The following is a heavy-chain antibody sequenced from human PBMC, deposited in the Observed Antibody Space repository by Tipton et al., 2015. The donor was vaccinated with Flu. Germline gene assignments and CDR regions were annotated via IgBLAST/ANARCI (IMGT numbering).Heavy chain of an antibody. CDR2: ISAYNGNT. J-gene: IGHJ4*02. V-gene: IGHV1-18*01. D-gene: IGHD3-22*01. Sequence: LVQSGAEVKVSCKASGYTFTSYGISWVRQAPGQGLEWMGWISAYNGNTNYAQKLQGRVTMTTDTSTSTAYMELRSLRSDDTAVYYCARMDPYDSSGYQDYWGQGTLVTVSS. CDR1: GYTFTSYG. CDR3: ARMDPYDSSGYQDY.